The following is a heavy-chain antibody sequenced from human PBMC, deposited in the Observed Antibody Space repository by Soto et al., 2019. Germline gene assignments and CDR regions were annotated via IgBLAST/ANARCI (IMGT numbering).Heavy chain of an antibody. CDR3: ARAGRWIPGDAFDI. J-gene: IGHJ3*02. Sequence: QVQLVQSGAEVKKPGSSVKFSCKASGGTFRSYAISWVRQAPGQGLEWMGGIIPIFGTANYAQKFQGRVTNTADESTSTAYIEPSSLRSEHTAVYYCARAGRWIPGDAFDIWGQGTLFTVSS. CDR2: IIPIFGTA. V-gene: IGHV1-69*01. D-gene: IGHD3-10*01. CDR1: GGTFRSYA.